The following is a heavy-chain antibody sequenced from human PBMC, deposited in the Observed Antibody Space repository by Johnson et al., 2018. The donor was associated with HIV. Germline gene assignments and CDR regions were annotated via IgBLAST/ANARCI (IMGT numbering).Heavy chain of an antibody. CDR1: GFVFDDYG. Sequence: VQLVESGGRVERPGGSLRLSCVGSGFVFDDYGMSWVRQAPGKGLEWVSGINWSGGSAGYADSVKGRFTISRDNSKNTLYLQMNSRKAEDTAVYYCARASAATKGNAFDIWGQGTMVTVSS. J-gene: IGHJ3*02. CDR3: ARASAATKGNAFDI. V-gene: IGHV3-20*04. D-gene: IGHD1-26*01. CDR2: INWSGGSA.